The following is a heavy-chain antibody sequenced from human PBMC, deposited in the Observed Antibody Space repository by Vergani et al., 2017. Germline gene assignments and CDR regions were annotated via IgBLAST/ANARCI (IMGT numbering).Heavy chain of an antibody. CDR2: IRYDGSNK. Sequence: VQLVESGGGLVQPGGSLRLSCAASGFTFSSYGMHWVRQAPGKGLEWVAFIRYDGSNKYYADSVKGRFTISRDNSKNTLYLQMNSLRAEDTAVYYCAKDRYYDILTGYYHWGQGTLVTVSS. CDR3: AKDRYYDILTGYYH. D-gene: IGHD3-9*01. V-gene: IGHV3-30*02. J-gene: IGHJ5*02. CDR1: GFTFSSYG.